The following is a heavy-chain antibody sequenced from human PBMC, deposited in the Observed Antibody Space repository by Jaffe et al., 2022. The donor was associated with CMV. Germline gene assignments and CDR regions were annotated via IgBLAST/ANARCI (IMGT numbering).Heavy chain of an antibody. J-gene: IGHJ5*02. Sequence: QLQLQESGPGLVKPSETLSLTCTVSGGSISSSSYYWGWIRQPPGKGLEWIGSIYYSGSTYYNPSLKSRVTISVDTSKNQFSLKLSSVTAADTAVYYCARHISLKIVGSPWGQGTLVTVSS. V-gene: IGHV4-39*01. D-gene: IGHD2-15*01. CDR2: IYYSGST. CDR3: ARHISLKIVGSP. CDR1: GGSISSSSYY.